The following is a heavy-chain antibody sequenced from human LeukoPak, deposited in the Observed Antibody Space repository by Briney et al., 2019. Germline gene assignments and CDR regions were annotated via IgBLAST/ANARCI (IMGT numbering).Heavy chain of an antibody. V-gene: IGHV4-4*02. CDR2: IYHSGST. D-gene: IGHD3-22*01. CDR1: GGSISSSNW. J-gene: IGHJ4*02. Sequence: SGTLSLTCAVSGGSISSSNWWSWVRQPPGKGLEWIGEIYHSGSTNYNPSLKSRVTISVDKSKNQFSLKLSSVTAADTAVYYCARDVHYYDSSGYYEIFDYWGQGTLVTVSS. CDR3: ARDVHYYDSSGYYEIFDY.